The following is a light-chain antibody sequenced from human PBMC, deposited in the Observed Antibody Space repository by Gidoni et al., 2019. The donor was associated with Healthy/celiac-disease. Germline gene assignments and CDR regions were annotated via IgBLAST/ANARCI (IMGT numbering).Light chain of an antibody. CDR3: QSYDSSLSGWV. Sequence: QSVLTQPPSVSGAPGQRVTISCTGSSSNTGAGYDVHWSQQLPGTAPKHLIYGNSNRPSGVPDRFSGSKSGTSASLAITGLQAEDEADYYCQSYDSSLSGWVFGGGTKLTVL. CDR1: SSNTGAGYD. V-gene: IGLV1-40*01. CDR2: GNS. J-gene: IGLJ3*02.